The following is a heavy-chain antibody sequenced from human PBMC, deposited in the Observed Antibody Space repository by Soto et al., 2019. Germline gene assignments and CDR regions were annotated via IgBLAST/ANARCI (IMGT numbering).Heavy chain of an antibody. CDR2: ISGSGGST. Sequence: GGSLRLSCAASGFTFSSYAMSWVRQAPGKGLEWVSAISGSGGSTYYADSVKGRFTISRDNSKNTLYLQMNSLRAEDTAVYYCAKDLEYSSSSGLDYLGQGTLVTVSS. CDR1: GFTFSSYA. V-gene: IGHV3-23*01. J-gene: IGHJ4*02. CDR3: AKDLEYSSSSGLDY. D-gene: IGHD6-6*01.